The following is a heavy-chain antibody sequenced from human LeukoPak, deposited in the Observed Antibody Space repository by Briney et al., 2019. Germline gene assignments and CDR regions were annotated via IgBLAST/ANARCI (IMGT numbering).Heavy chain of an antibody. J-gene: IGHJ4*02. V-gene: IGHV3-7*01. Sequence: PGGSLRLSCAASRFTFSGHWMRWVPDAPGQGLEGVVNTNQGGSDKYYVDCVKGRFTISRDNANNLLYLQMNSRRGEDTAVYYCTRDRSRAEDDWGQGTLVTVSS. CDR1: RFTFSGHW. CDR3: TRDRSRAEDD. CDR2: TNQGGSDK. D-gene: IGHD1-14*01.